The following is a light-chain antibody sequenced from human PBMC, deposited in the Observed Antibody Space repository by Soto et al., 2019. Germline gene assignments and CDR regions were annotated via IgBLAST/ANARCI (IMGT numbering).Light chain of an antibody. J-gene: IGKJ1*01. CDR1: QSLNNW. CDR3: QQFNSYVWT. Sequence: DIQMTQSPSTLSASVGDRVTITCRASQSLNNWLAWYQQKPGKAPKLLIYNASSLESGVPSRFSGSGSGTEFTLTISSLQPDDVATYYCQQFNSYVWTFGQGTKVEIK. V-gene: IGKV1-5*03. CDR2: NAS.